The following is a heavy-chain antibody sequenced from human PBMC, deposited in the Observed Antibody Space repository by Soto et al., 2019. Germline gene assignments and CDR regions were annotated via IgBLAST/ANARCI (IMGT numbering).Heavy chain of an antibody. V-gene: IGHV1-69*02. D-gene: IGHD2-15*01. CDR2: IIPILGIA. CDR1: GGTFSSYT. J-gene: IGHJ4*02. Sequence: QVQLVQSGAEVKKPGSSVKVSCKASGGTFSSYTISWVRQAPGQGLEWMGRIIPILGIANYAQKFQGRVTXTXDXXTSTAYMELSSLRSEDTAVYYCARGPSAATSHFDYWGQGTLVTVSS. CDR3: ARGPSAATSHFDY.